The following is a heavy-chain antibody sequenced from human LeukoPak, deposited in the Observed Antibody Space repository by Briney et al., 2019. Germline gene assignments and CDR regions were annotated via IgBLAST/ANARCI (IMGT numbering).Heavy chain of an antibody. CDR2: IYYSGST. CDR3: ARVAPTRGYASSGYYPLDY. D-gene: IGHD3-22*01. CDR1: DGSISSYY. J-gene: IGHJ4*02. Sequence: SETLSLTCTVSDGSISSYYWSWIRQPPGKGLEWIGYIYYSGSTNYNPSLKSRVTIAIDTSKNQFSLRLTSVTAADTAVYYCARVAPTRGYASSGYYPLDYWGQGTLVNVSS. V-gene: IGHV4-59*01.